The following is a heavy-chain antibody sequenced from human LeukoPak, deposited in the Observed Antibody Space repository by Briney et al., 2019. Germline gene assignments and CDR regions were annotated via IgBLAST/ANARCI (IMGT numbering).Heavy chain of an antibody. D-gene: IGHD5-18*01. J-gene: IGHJ4*02. V-gene: IGHV4-59*01. CDR1: GGSISSYY. CDR3: ARTGVDSYGNNY. Sequence: PSETLSLTCTVSGGSISSYYWSWIRQPPGKGLEWIGDIYYSGSTNYNPSLKSRVTISLDTSKNQFSLKLSSVTAADTAVYYCARTGVDSYGNNYWGQGTLVTVSS. CDR2: IYYSGST.